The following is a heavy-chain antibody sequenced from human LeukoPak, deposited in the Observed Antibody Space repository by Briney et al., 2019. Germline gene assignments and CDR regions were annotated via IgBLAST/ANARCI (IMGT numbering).Heavy chain of an antibody. J-gene: IGHJ6*04. CDR2: IRSNTYGGTA. V-gene: IGHV3-49*04. CDR3: SRDDPAPVDKATRGYFGR. CDR1: GFNFGDNA. D-gene: IGHD5-12*01. Sequence: GGSLRLSCATSGFNFGDNAMSWVRQAPGKGLEWISYIRSNTYGGTAEYAASVRGRFIISRDDSKNIAYLQMNSLKNEDTAFYYCSRDDPAPVDKATRGYFGRWVEGTMVSVCS.